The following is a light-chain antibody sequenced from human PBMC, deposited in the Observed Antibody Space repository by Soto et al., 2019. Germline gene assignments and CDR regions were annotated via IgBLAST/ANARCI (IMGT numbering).Light chain of an antibody. CDR1: QSVSGY. CDR3: QQRTDWPRLT. V-gene: IGKV3-11*01. J-gene: IGKJ4*01. CDR2: DAS. Sequence: EIVLTQSPATLSLSPGERATLSCRASQSVSGYLAWYQQKPGQAPRLLIYDASNRAAGIPARFSGSGSGTDFSLTISGLEPEDFAVYYCQQRTDWPRLTFGGGTKVEIK.